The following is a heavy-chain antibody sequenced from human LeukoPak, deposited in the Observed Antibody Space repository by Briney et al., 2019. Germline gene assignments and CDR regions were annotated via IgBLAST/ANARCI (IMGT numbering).Heavy chain of an antibody. D-gene: IGHD4-17*01. J-gene: IGHJ4*02. CDR2: INPNSGGT. V-gene: IGHV1-2*07. CDR1: GFTFTSYY. CDR3: ARRYGDYDSSFDY. Sequence: ASVKVSCKASGFTFTSYYMHWVRQAPGQGLEWMGWINPNSGGTNYAHKFQGRVTMTRDTSISTAYMELSRLRSDDTAVYYCARRYGDYDSSFDYWGQGTLVTVSS.